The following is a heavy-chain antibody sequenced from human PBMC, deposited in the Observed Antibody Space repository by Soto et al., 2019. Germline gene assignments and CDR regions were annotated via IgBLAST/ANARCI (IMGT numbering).Heavy chain of an antibody. V-gene: IGHV5-10-1*01. J-gene: IGHJ6*02. D-gene: IGHD5-18*01. Sequence: GESLKISCKGSGYSFTSYWISWVRQMPGKGLEWMGRIDPSDSYTSYSPSFQGHVTISADKSISTAYLQWSSLKASDTAMYYCARTSMQSRGYSYGYGGMEVWGQGTTVTVSS. CDR2: IDPSDSYT. CDR3: ARTSMQSRGYSYGYGGMEV. CDR1: GYSFTSYW.